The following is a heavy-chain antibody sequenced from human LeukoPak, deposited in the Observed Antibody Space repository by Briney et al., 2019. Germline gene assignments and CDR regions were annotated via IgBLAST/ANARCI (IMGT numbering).Heavy chain of an antibody. V-gene: IGHV1-18*01. J-gene: IGHJ4*02. Sequence: ASVKVSCKASGYTFTSYGISWVRQAPGQGLEWMGWISAYNGNTNYAQKLQGRVTMTRDTSISTAYMELSRLRSDDTAVYYCARSGTAMAHFDYWGQGTLVTVSS. CDR3: ARSGTAMAHFDY. D-gene: IGHD5-18*01. CDR1: GYTFTSYG. CDR2: ISAYNGNT.